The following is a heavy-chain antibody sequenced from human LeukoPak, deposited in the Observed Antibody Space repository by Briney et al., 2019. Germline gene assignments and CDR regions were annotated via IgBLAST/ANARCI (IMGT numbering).Heavy chain of an antibody. CDR1: GGSFSSYY. V-gene: IGHV4-59*01. J-gene: IGHJ4*02. D-gene: IGHD3-22*01. CDR3: ARGVGTYSSGYYYYDYFDY. CDR2: IYYSGST. Sequence: SETLSLTCTVSGGSFSSYYWSWIRQPPGKGLEWIGFIYYSGSTNYNPSLKSRVTISVDTSKNQFSLKLSSVTAADTAVYYCARGVGTYSSGYYYYDYFDYWGQGTLVTVSS.